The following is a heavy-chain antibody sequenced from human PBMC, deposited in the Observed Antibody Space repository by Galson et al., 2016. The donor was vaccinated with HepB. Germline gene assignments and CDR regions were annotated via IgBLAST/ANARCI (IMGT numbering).Heavy chain of an antibody. V-gene: IGHV3-33*01. CDR2: IWHDGSNK. Sequence: SLRLSCAASEFTFSTYGMHWVRQAPGKGLEWVALIWHDGSNKYYADSVKGRFTISRDNPKNTLYLQMNSLRDEDTAVYFCARVLFGSGSYWCLDVWGQGVLVTVSS. CDR3: ARVLFGSGSYWCLDV. CDR1: EFTFSTYG. J-gene: IGHJ4*02. D-gene: IGHD3-10*01.